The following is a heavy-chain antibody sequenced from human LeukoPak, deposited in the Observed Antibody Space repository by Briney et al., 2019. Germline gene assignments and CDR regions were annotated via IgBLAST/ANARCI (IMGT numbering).Heavy chain of an antibody. D-gene: IGHD4-17*01. J-gene: IGHJ4*02. CDR1: GYTFTSYG. CDR2: ISAYNGNT. Sequence: GASVKVSCKASGYTFTSYGISWVRQAPGQGLEWMGWISAYNGNTNYAQKLQGRVTMTTDTSTSTAHMELRSLRSDDTAVYYCAGAPYYGDSYAYYFDYWGQGTLVTVSS. V-gene: IGHV1-18*01. CDR3: AGAPYYGDSYAYYFDY.